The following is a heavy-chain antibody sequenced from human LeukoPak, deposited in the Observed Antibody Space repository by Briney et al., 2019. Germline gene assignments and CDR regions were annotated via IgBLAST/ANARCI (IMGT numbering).Heavy chain of an antibody. CDR3: ARHQLIGLGELSPYNWFDP. Sequence: SQTLSLTCTVSGGSISSGGYSWSWIRQHPGKGLEWIGYIYYSGSTYYNPSLKSRVTISVDTSKNQFSLKLGSVTAADTAVYYCARHQLIGLGELSPYNWFDPWGQGTLVTVSS. D-gene: IGHD3-16*02. V-gene: IGHV4-31*03. CDR1: GGSISSGGYS. J-gene: IGHJ5*02. CDR2: IYYSGST.